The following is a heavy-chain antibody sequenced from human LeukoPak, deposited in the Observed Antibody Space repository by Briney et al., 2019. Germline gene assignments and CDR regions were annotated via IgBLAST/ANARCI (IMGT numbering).Heavy chain of an antibody. V-gene: IGHV3-9*01. CDR3: AIDGGGGSGYGNFDY. J-gene: IGHJ4*02. CDR1: GFTFSSYA. Sequence: GGSLRLSCAASGFTFSSYAMHRVRQVPGKGLEGLSGINWNSDSIGYAASVKGRFTTSRDNAKNSLYLQMNSLIAEDTAFYYCAIDGGGGSGYGNFDYWGQGTLVTVSS. CDR2: INWNSDSI. D-gene: IGHD3-16*01.